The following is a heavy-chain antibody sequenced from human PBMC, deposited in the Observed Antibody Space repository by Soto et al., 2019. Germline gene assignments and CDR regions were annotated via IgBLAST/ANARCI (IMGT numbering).Heavy chain of an antibody. CDR3: VKGEYCYDSSGYYPFDY. CDR2: ISTNGGST. D-gene: IGHD3-22*01. J-gene: IGHJ4*02. V-gene: IGHV3-64D*06. CDR1: GFTFSIYA. Sequence: EVQLVESGGGLVQPGGSLRLSCSASGFTFSIYAMHWVRQAPGKGLEYVSSISTNGGSTDYADSVKGRFTISRDNSKNTVYLQMSSLRVEDTAVYYCVKGEYCYDSSGYYPFDYWGQGTLVTVSS.